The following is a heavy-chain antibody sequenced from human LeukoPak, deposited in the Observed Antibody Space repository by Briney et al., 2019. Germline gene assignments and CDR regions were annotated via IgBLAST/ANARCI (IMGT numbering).Heavy chain of an antibody. V-gene: IGHV4-31*03. CDR1: GGSISSGGYY. J-gene: IGHJ6*02. CDR3: ARWADRYGMDV. CDR2: IYYSGST. Sequence: SQTLSLTCTVSGGSISSGGYYWSWIRQHPGKGLEWIGYIYYSGSTNYNPSLKSRVTISVDTSKNQFSLKLSSVTAADTAVYYCARWADRYGMDVWGQGTTVTVSS.